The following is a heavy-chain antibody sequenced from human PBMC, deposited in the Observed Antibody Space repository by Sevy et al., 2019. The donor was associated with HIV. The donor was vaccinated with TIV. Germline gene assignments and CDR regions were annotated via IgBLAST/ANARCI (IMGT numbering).Heavy chain of an antibody. Sequence: GGSLRLSCAASGFTFSSYAMSWVRQAPGKGLEWVSAISGSGGSTYYADSVKGRFTISRDNSKNTLYLQMNSLRAEDTAVYYCAKVMGEGDYLPYYFDNWGQGTLVTVSS. CDR3: AKVMGEGDYLPYYFDN. J-gene: IGHJ4*02. CDR2: ISGSGGST. V-gene: IGHV3-23*01. D-gene: IGHD4-17*01. CDR1: GFTFSSYA.